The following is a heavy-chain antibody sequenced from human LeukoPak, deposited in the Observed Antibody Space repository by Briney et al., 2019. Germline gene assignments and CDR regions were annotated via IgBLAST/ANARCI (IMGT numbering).Heavy chain of an antibody. CDR1: GGTFSSYA. J-gene: IGHJ3*02. CDR3: ARGAPVIQLRSNSFDI. CDR2: IIPILGIA. V-gene: IGHV1-69*04. Sequence: SVKVSCKASGGTFSSYAISWVRQAPGQGLEWMGRIIPILGIANYAQKFQGRVTITADKSTSTAYMELSSLRSEDTAVYYCARGAPVIQLRSNSFDIWGQGTMVTVSS. D-gene: IGHD5-18*01.